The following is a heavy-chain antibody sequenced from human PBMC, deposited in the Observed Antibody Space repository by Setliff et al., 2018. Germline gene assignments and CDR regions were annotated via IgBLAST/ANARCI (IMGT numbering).Heavy chain of an antibody. V-gene: IGHV1-18*01. CDR2: ISVYNGDT. CDR1: GYTFRNYA. J-gene: IGHJ4*02. D-gene: IGHD5-12*01. CDR3: ARAPSVELATIRTNSWFTY. Sequence: ASVKVSCKASGYTFRNYAFAWVRQAPGQGLEWVGWISVYNGDTDYAQKFQGRVTLTTDTSTSTAYMELRSLTSDDSAFYYCARAPSVELATIRTNSWFTYWGQGTLVTVS.